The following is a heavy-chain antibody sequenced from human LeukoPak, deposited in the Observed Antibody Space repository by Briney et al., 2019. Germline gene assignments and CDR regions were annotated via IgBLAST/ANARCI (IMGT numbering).Heavy chain of an antibody. D-gene: IGHD3-22*01. V-gene: IGHV1-69*06. J-gene: IGHJ4*02. CDR1: GYTFTSYG. CDR3: ARDLLLGGYYDSSGYNDY. CDR2: IIPIFGTA. Sequence: ASVKVSCKASGYTFTSYGISWVRQAPGQGLEWMGGIIPIFGTANYAQKFQGRVTITADKSTSTAYMELSSLRSEDTAVYYCARDLLLGGYYDSSGYNDYWGQGTLVTVSS.